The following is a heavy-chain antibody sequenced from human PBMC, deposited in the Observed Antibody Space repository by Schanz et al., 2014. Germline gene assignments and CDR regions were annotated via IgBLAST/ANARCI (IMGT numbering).Heavy chain of an antibody. CDR1: GGTFSSST. Sequence: QVQLVHSGAEVKKPGSSVKVSCKASGGTFSSSTLTWVRQAPGQGLEWMGRIIPILDKTNYAQKFQDRVTMTADKSTSTVYMEVSGLRSEDTAVYYCAKVDRTRYYAMDVWGQGTTVTVSS. V-gene: IGHV1-69*08. CDR3: AKVDRTRYYAMDV. J-gene: IGHJ6*02. CDR2: IIPILDKT. D-gene: IGHD3-9*01.